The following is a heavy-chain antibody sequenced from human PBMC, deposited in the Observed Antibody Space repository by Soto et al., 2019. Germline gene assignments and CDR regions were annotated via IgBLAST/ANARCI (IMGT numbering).Heavy chain of an antibody. CDR1: GFSFSSYA. Sequence: EVQLLESGGGLVQPGGSLRLSCAASGFSFSSYAMSWVRQAPGKGLEWVSGISGSGGSTYYADSVKGRFTMSRDNSKNTVYLQMNSLRAEDTALHYCATGLNAFDIWGQGTMVTVSS. CDR3: ATGLNAFDI. CDR2: ISGSGGST. J-gene: IGHJ3*02. V-gene: IGHV3-23*01.